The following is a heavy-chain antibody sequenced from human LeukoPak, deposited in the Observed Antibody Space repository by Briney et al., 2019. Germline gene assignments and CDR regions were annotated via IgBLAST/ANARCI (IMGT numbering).Heavy chain of an antibody. CDR1: GGSISSSSYY. J-gene: IGHJ4*02. CDR2: IYYSGST. Sequence: SETLSLTRTVSGGSISSSSYYWGWIRQPPGKGLEWIGSIYYSGSTYYNPSLKSRVTISVDTSKNQFSLKLSSVTAADTAVYYCARYTVAGLMFDYWGQGTLVTVSS. V-gene: IGHV4-39*07. D-gene: IGHD6-19*01. CDR3: ARYTVAGLMFDY.